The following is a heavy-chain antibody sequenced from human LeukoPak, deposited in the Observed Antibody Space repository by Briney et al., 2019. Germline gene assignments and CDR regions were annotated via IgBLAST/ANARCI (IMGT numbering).Heavy chain of an antibody. CDR2: ISSSGSTI. D-gene: IGHD3-22*01. CDR3: ARVTPPYYYDSSGYPPRDYYYMDV. CDR1: GFTFSDYY. V-gene: IGHV3-11*04. J-gene: IGHJ6*03. Sequence: GGSLRLSCAASGFTFSDYYMSWIRQAPGKGLEWVSYISSSGSTIYYADSVKGRFTISRDNAKNSLYLQMNSLRAEDTAVYYCARVTPPYYYDSSGYPPRDYYYMDVWGKGTTVTVSS.